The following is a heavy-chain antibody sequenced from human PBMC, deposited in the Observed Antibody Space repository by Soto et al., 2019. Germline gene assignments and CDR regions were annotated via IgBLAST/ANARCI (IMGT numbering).Heavy chain of an antibody. V-gene: IGHV4-4*02. CDR2: IYHSGAT. CDR1: GASISNTDW. CDR3: AIPGAGDFDY. Sequence: SETLSLTCAVSGASISNTDWWRWVRQPPGKGREWIGEIYHSGATNCDPSLKSRVTISLDKSKSLFSLTLTSLTAADTAVYYCAIPGAGDFDYWGQGTLVTVSS. J-gene: IGHJ4*02. D-gene: IGHD1-26*01.